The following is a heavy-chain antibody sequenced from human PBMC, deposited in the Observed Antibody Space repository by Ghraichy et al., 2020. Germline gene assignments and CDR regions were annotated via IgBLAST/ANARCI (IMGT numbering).Heavy chain of an antibody. J-gene: IGHJ5*02. D-gene: IGHD6-6*01. Sequence: SCAASGFTFSSYAMSWVRQAPGKGLEWVSAISGSGGSTYYADSVKGRFTISRDNSKNTLYLQMNSLRAEDTAVYYCAKDQSSWSSSSRALNWFDPWGQGTLVTVSS. CDR2: ISGSGGST. CDR3: AKDQSSWSSSSRALNWFDP. V-gene: IGHV3-23*01. CDR1: GFTFSSYA.